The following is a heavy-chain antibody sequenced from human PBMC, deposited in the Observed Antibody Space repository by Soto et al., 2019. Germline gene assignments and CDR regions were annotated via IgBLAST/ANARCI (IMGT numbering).Heavy chain of an antibody. V-gene: IGHV3-11*01. CDR3: ARGSYYYCVDV. J-gene: IGHJ6*03. CDR2: ISSSGTTM. Sequence: QVQLVESGGDLVKPGGSLRLSCVASEFTFSDFYMSWIRQAPGKGLEWVSYISSSGTTMYYADSVKGRFTVSRDNAKNSLYLQMNSLRADDTAVSYCARGSYYYCVDVWGKGTTVTVSS. CDR1: EFTFSDFY.